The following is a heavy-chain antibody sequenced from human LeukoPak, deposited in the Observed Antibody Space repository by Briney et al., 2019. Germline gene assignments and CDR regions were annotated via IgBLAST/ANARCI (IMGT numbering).Heavy chain of an antibody. J-gene: IGHJ5*02. CDR2: INHSGST. Sequence: SETLSLTCAVYGGSFSGYYWSWIRQPPGKGLEWIGEINHSGSTNYNPSLKSRVTISVDTSKNQFSLKLSSVTAADTAIYYCARAVVVVAAATQRNWFDPWGQGTLVTVSS. CDR3: ARAVVVVAAATQRNWFDP. CDR1: GGSFSGYY. D-gene: IGHD2-15*01. V-gene: IGHV4-34*01.